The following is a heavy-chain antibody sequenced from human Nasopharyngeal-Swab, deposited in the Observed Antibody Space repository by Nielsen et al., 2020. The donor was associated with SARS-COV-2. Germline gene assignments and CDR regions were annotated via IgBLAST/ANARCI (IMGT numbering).Heavy chain of an antibody. CDR3: ARDQGGQFDP. CDR2: ISYDGSNK. D-gene: IGHD3-16*01. Sequence: GESLKISCAASGFTFSSYAMHWVRQAPGKGLEWVAVISYDGSNKYYEDSVKGRFTISRDNSKNTLYLQMNSLRAEDTAVYYCARDQGGQFDPWGQGTLVTVSS. V-gene: IGHV3-30-3*01. CDR1: GFTFSSYA. J-gene: IGHJ5*02.